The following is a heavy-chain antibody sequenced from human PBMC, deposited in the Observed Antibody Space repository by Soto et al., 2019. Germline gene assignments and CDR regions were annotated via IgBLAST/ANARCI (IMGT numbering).Heavy chain of an antibody. V-gene: IGHV3-15*07. D-gene: IGHD3-9*01. Sequence: EVQLVESGGGLVKPGGSLRLSCAASGFTFSNAWMNWVRQAPGKGLEWVGRIKSKTDGGTTDYAAPAKGRFTISRDDSKNTLYLKKNSLKTEDTAVYYCTKDPPVSLRYFDWLLPGLIDYWGQGTLVTVSS. CDR3: TKDPPVSLRYFDWLLPGLIDY. CDR2: IKSKTDGGTT. CDR1: GFTFSNAW. J-gene: IGHJ4*02.